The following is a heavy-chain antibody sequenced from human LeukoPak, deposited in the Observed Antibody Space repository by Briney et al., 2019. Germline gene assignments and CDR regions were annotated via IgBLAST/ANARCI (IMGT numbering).Heavy chain of an antibody. D-gene: IGHD3-10*01. V-gene: IGHV4-38-2*01. J-gene: IGHJ4*02. CDR3: ARHFQPMVRGVITPY. CDR1: GYSISSGYY. Sequence: SETLSLTCAVSGYSISSGYYWGWIRQPPGKGLEWIGGIYHSGSSYYNPSLKSRVTISVDTSKNQFSLKLSSVTAADTAVYYCARHFQPMVRGVITPYWGQGTLVTVSS. CDR2: IYHSGSS.